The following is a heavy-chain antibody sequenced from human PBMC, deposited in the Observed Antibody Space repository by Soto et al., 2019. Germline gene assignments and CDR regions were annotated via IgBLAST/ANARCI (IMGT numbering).Heavy chain of an antibody. CDR2: ISAYNGNT. CDR1: GYTFTSYG. Sequence: ASVKVSCKASGYTFTSYGISWVRQAPGQGLEWMGWISAYNGNTNYAQKLQGRVTMTTDTSTSTAYMELRSLRSDDTAVYSCARGLGILVVPAAMYYFDYWGQGTLVTVSS. J-gene: IGHJ4*02. D-gene: IGHD2-2*01. V-gene: IGHV1-18*01. CDR3: ARGLGILVVPAAMYYFDY.